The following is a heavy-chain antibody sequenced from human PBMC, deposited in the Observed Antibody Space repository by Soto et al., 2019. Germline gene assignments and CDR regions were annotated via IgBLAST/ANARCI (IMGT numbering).Heavy chain of an antibody. CDR3: PRGVSAGVDY. Sequence: APVKVSCKASGYSFTRHYINWVRQTAGQGLEWMGWMQPSTGRTGYAQKFQGRVTMTRDASINTAYMELTTLTSYDPSFLYWPRGVSAGVDYWGQGTLVTVSS. D-gene: IGHD1-26*01. CDR2: MQPSTGRT. V-gene: IGHV1-8*01. J-gene: IGHJ4*02. CDR1: GYSFTRHY.